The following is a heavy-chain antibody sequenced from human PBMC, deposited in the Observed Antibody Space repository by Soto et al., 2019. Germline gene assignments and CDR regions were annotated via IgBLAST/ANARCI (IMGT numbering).Heavy chain of an antibody. Sequence: GGSLRLFCAASGFTVSSNYISWVSLAPGKGLEWVSVIYSGGSTYYADSVKGRFTISRDNSKNTLYLQMNSLRAEDTAVYYCARSSQRIAAAGTVFPFDPWGQGTLVTVSS. J-gene: IGHJ5*02. CDR1: GFTVSSNY. CDR3: ARSSQRIAAAGTVFPFDP. D-gene: IGHD6-13*01. V-gene: IGHV3-53*01. CDR2: IYSGGST.